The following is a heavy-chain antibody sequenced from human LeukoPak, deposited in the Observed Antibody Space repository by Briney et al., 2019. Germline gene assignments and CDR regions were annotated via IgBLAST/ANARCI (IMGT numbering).Heavy chain of an antibody. V-gene: IGHV4-4*09. D-gene: IGHD3-22*01. CDR2: IYTSGST. CDR1: GGSISSYH. Sequence: SETLSLTCTGSGGSISSYHWSWIRQPPGKGLEWIGYIYTSGSTNYSPSLKSRVTISVDTYKHQFSLKLSSVTAADTAEYYCARNYDSSGYYFDYWGQGTLVTVS. CDR3: ARNYDSSGYYFDY. J-gene: IGHJ4*02.